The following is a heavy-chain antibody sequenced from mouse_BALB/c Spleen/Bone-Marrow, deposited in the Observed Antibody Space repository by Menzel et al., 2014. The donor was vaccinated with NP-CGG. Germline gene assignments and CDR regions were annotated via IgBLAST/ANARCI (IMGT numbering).Heavy chain of an antibody. D-gene: IGHD4-1*01. CDR1: GFNIKDTY. CDR3: ATLTGTFDY. CDR2: IDPASDYT. Sequence: EVQLQQSGAELAKPGASVKLSCTASGFNIKDTYMHWVKQRPEQGLEWIGRIDPASDYTQFDSKFQGKATITADTSSNTAYLQLSSLTSEDIAVYYCATLTGTFDYWGQGTTLTVSS. J-gene: IGHJ2*01. V-gene: IGHV14-3*02.